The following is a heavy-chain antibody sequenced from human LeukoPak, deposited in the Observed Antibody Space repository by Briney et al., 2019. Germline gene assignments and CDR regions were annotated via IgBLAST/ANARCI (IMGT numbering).Heavy chain of an antibody. CDR3: ARERVWRYCGGDSCGWFDP. Sequence: SETLSLTCTVSGGSISSGSYYWSWIRQPAGKGLEWIGRIYTSGSTNYSPSLKSRVTISVDTSKNQFSLKLSSVTAADTAVYYCARERVWRYCGGDSCGWFDPWGQGTLVTVSS. V-gene: IGHV4-61*02. CDR2: IYTSGST. D-gene: IGHD2-21*02. CDR1: GGSISSGSYY. J-gene: IGHJ5*02.